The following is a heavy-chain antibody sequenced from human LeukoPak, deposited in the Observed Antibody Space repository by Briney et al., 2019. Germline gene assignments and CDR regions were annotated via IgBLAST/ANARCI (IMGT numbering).Heavy chain of an antibody. D-gene: IGHD3-10*01. CDR2: ISDDGRTT. V-gene: IGHV3-30*03. CDR3: ARGDGSGTNLDY. J-gene: IGHJ4*02. Sequence: GGSLRLSCAASGFTFNSYGIHWVRQAPGKGLEWVAVISDDGRTTYYADSVKGRFTISRDNAKNSLYLQMNSLRAEDTAVYYCARGDGSGTNLDYWGQGTLVTVSS. CDR1: GFTFNSYG.